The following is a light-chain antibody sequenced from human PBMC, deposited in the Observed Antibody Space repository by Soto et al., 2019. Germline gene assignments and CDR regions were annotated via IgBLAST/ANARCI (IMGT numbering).Light chain of an antibody. V-gene: IGKV3-20*01. CDR3: HQYGSSPWT. CDR1: QSVSSSS. J-gene: IGKJ1*01. Sequence: EIVLTQSPGTLSLSPGERATPSCRASQSVSSSSLAWYQQRPGQAPRLLIYGASSRATGIPDRFSGSGSGTDFTLTISRLEPDDFAVYYCHQYGSSPWTFGQGTKVDIK. CDR2: GAS.